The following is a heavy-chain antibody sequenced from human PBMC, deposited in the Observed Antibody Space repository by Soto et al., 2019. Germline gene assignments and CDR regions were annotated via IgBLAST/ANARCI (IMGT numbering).Heavy chain of an antibody. V-gene: IGHV4-61*05. CDR1: GGSISSSSYY. J-gene: IGHJ4*02. CDR3: ARHNYGSGSTYFDY. D-gene: IGHD3-10*01. CDR2: IYYSGST. Sequence: SETLSLTCTVSGGSISSSSYYWGWIRQPPGKGLEWIGYIYYSGSTNYNPSLKSRVTISVDTSKNQFSLKLNSMTAADTAVYYRARHNYGSGSTYFDYWGQGTLVTVSS.